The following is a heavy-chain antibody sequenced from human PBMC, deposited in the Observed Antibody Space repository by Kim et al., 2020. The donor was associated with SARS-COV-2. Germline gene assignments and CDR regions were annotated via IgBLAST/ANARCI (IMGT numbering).Heavy chain of an antibody. J-gene: IGHJ5*02. Sequence: SETLSLTCTVSGGSVSSGSYYWSWIRQPPGKGLEWIGYIYYSGSTNYNPSLKSRVTISVDTSKNQFSLKLSSVTAADTAVYYCARARGVVKGDDWFDPWGQGTLVTVSS. CDR2: IYYSGST. CDR1: GGSVSSGSYY. CDR3: ARARGVVKGDDWFDP. V-gene: IGHV4-61*01. D-gene: IGHD3-10*01.